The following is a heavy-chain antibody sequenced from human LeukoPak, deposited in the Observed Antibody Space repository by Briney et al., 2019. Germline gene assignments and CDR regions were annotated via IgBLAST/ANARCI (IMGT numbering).Heavy chain of an antibody. CDR3: AKDSRIKLRFLEWLYFDAFDI. D-gene: IGHD3-3*01. CDR2: ISWNSGSI. Sequence: PGRSLRLSCAASGFTFDDYAMHWVRHAPGKGLEWVSGISWNSGSIGYADSVKGRFTISRDNAKNSLYLQMNSLRAEDTALYYCAKDSRIKLRFLEWLYFDAFDIWGQGTTVTVSS. V-gene: IGHV3-9*01. CDR1: GFTFDDYA. J-gene: IGHJ3*02.